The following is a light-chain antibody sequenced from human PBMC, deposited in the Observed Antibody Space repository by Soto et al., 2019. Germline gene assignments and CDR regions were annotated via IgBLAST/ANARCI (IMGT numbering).Light chain of an antibody. J-gene: IGKJ1*01. CDR2: DVS. Sequence: DIQMTQYRFALAAGVGDTVNINCRASQSIAASLAWYQHKPGEAPKLLIYDVSSLETGVPSRFSGSGSGTEFSLTIRGLQPDDFASYYCQQYNSYSTFGQGTKVDIK. CDR3: QQYNSYST. V-gene: IGKV1-5*01. CDR1: QSIAAS.